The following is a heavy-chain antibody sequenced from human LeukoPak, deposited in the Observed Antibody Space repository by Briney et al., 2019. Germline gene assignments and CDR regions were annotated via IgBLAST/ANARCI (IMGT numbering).Heavy chain of an antibody. J-gene: IGHJ3*01. CDR1: GGSISSYC. CDR3: ARGLAGYSGGDDAFDA. D-gene: IGHD6-19*01. Sequence: SETLSLTCTVSGGSISSYCWSWFRQPPGNGLEWIGYIYFTGSTNYNPSLESRVTISVDRSDGNQFCMKLNSVTAADTAVYYCARGLAGYSGGDDAFDAWGQGTMVTVSS. V-gene: IGHV4-59*01. CDR2: IYFTGST.